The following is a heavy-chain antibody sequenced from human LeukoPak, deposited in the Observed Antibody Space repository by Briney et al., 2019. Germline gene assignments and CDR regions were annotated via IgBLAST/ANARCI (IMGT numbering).Heavy chain of an antibody. J-gene: IGHJ4*02. CDR2: IYPRDGST. CDR3: AKWGSSGWPAFDY. V-gene: IGHV1-46*01. CDR1: GYTFTSNY. Sequence: GASVKVSCKASGYTFTSNYIHWVRQAPGQGLEWMGMIYPRDGSTSYAQKFQGRVTVTRDTSTSTVHMELSGLRAEDTAVYYCAKWGSSGWPAFDYWGQGTLVTVSS. D-gene: IGHD6-19*01.